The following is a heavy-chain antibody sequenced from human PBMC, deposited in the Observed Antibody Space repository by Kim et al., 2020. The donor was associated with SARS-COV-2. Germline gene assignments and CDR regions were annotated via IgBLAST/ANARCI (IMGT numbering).Heavy chain of an antibody. CDR2: MNPNSGNT. J-gene: IGHJ4*02. Sequence: ASVKVSCKASGYTFTSYDINWVRQATGQGLEWMGWMNPNSGNTGYAQKFQGRVTMTRNTSISTAYMELSSLRSEDTAVYYCARVPNYYGSGSYYKALGGFGYWGQGTLVTVSS. V-gene: IGHV1-8*01. D-gene: IGHD3-10*01. CDR1: GYTFTSYD. CDR3: ARVPNYYGSGSYYKALGGFGY.